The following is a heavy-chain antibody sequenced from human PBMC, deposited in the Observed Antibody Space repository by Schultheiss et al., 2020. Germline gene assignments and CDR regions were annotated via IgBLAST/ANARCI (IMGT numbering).Heavy chain of an antibody. D-gene: IGHD6-13*01. CDR1: GGSISSYY. V-gene: IGHV4-59*05. CDR3: ARERQQLANWFDP. Sequence: SETLSLTCTVSGGSISSYYWSWIRQPPGKGLEWIGSIYYSGSTYYNPSLKSRVTISVDTSKNQFSLKLSSVTAADTAVYYCARERQQLANWFDPWGQGTLVTVSS. CDR2: IYYSGST. J-gene: IGHJ5*02.